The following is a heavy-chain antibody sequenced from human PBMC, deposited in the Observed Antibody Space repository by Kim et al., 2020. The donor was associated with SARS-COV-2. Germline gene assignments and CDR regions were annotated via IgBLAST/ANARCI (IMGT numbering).Heavy chain of an antibody. V-gene: IGHV3-21*01. CDR3: ARDSGYCSSTSCYSSFDY. Sequence: GGSLRLSCAASGFTFSSYSMNWVRQAPGKGLEWVSSISSSSSYIYYADSVKGRFTISRDNAKNSLYLQMNSLRAEDTAVYYCARDSGYCSSTSCYSSFDYWGQGTLVTVSS. CDR1: GFTFSSYS. J-gene: IGHJ4*02. CDR2: ISSSSSYI. D-gene: IGHD2-2*01.